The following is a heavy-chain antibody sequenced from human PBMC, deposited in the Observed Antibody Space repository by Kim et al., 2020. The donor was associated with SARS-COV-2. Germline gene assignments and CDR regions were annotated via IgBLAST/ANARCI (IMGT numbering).Heavy chain of an antibody. Sequence: GGSLRLSCFDSAFTFSTYSLNWVRQAPGKGLEWVSSISSSSGSYKYYADSVKGRLTISRDNAQKSLYLQMDSLRAEDTAMYYCTRDPRYGSGSTWGQGTLVTVSS. CDR3: TRDPRYGSGST. CDR1: AFTFSTYS. J-gene: IGHJ5*02. V-gene: IGHV3-21*04. D-gene: IGHD3-10*01. CDR2: ISSSSGSYK.